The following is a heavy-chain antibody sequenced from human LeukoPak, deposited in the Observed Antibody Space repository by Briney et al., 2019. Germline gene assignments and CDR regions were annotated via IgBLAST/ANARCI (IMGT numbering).Heavy chain of an antibody. Sequence: ASVKVSCKASGYTFTSYTMHWVRQAPGQRLEWLGWINTGIGTTEYSQKFQGRVTITRDTSASTVYMELSSLRSEDTAVYHCATGKGTPPFDPWGQGPLVTVSP. CDR1: GYTFTSYT. V-gene: IGHV1-3*04. CDR2: INTGIGTT. CDR3: ATGKGTPPFDP. J-gene: IGHJ5*02. D-gene: IGHD1-26*01.